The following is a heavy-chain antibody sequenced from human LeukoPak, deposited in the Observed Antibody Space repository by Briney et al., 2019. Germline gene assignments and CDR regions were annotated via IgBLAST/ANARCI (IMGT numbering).Heavy chain of an antibody. V-gene: IGHV4-39*01. J-gene: IGHJ4*02. Sequence: SETLSPTCTVSGGSISNTIYHGGWIRQPPGKGLEWVGTVYYTGTTYYNPSLKSRVTISVDTSKNQFSLTLHSVTAADTAVYYCAIYANSAAVYWGQGALVTVSS. CDR1: GGSISNTIYH. CDR3: AIYANSAAVY. D-gene: IGHD2/OR15-2a*01. CDR2: VYYTGTT.